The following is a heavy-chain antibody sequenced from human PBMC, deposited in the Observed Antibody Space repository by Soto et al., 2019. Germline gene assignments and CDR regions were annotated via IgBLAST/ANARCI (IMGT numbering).Heavy chain of an antibody. V-gene: IGHV4-30-2*01. J-gene: IGHJ5*02. CDR1: GGSISSGGYS. Sequence: SETLSLTCAVSGGSISSGGYSWSWIRQPPGKGLEWIGYIYHSGSTYHNPSLKSRVTISVDRSKNQFSLKLSSVTAADTAVYYCARVPWCSSTSCYKGRFDPWGQGTLVTVSS. CDR2: IYHSGST. CDR3: ARVPWCSSTSCYKGRFDP. D-gene: IGHD2-2*02.